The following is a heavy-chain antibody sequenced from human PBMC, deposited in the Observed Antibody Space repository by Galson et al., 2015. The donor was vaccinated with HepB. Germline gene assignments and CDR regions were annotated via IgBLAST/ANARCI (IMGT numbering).Heavy chain of an antibody. V-gene: IGHV3-15*01. Sequence: SLRLSCAASGFTFSITWMNWVRQAPGKGLEWVGRIKSKRDGETSDYAAPVKGRFTISRDDSKNTVSLQMNSLKTEDTALYYCVADTYNSAAQAFDFWGQGALLTVSS. CDR1: GFTFSITW. D-gene: IGHD1-1*01. CDR3: VADTYNSAAQAFDF. CDR2: IKSKRDGETS. J-gene: IGHJ4*02.